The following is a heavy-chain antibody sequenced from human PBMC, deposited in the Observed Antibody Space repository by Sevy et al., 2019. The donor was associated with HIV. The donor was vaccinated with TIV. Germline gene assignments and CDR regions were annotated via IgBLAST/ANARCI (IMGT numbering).Heavy chain of an antibody. CDR3: TTSFGVIAGDDFDY. J-gene: IGHJ4*01. CDR1: GFTFTTTW. CDR2: INQHGSEE. D-gene: IGHD3-3*01. Sequence: GGSLRLSCAASGFTFTTTWMSWVRQAPGKGLEWMANINQHGSEEYYVDSVKGRFTISRDNTKNSLYLRMRSLRVEDTALYYCTTSFGVIAGDDFDYWGQGTLVTVSS. V-gene: IGHV3-7*01.